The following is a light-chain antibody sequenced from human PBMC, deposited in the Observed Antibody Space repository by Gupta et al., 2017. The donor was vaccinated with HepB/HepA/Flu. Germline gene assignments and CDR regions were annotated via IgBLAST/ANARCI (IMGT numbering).Light chain of an antibody. CDR3: QQRDIWPLT. Sequence: VLTPSPATLSLSPGERATPSCRASQSVSSYLAWYQQKPGQAPRLLIYDASNRATGIPARFSGSGSGTDFTLTISSLEPEDFTVYYCQQRDIWPLTFGGGTRVEIK. CDR1: QSVSSY. V-gene: IGKV3-11*01. CDR2: DAS. J-gene: IGKJ4*01.